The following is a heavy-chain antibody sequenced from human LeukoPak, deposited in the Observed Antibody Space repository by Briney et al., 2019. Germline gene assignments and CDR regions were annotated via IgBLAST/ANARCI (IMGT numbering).Heavy chain of an antibody. CDR2: ISGSGGST. CDR3: AKALGQQLALDY. Sequence: GGSLRLSCAASGLTVSSNSMSWVRQAPGKGLEWVSAISGSGGSTYYADSVKGRFTISRDNSKNTLYLQMNSLRAEDTAVYYCAKALGQQLALDYWGQGTLVTVSS. V-gene: IGHV3-23*01. CDR1: GLTVSSNS. D-gene: IGHD6-13*01. J-gene: IGHJ4*02.